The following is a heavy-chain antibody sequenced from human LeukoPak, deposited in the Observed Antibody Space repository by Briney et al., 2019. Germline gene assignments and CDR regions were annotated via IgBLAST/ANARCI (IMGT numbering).Heavy chain of an antibody. J-gene: IGHJ5*02. CDR3: ARIYLKLASAS. CDR1: GFTFSSHW. V-gene: IGHV3-74*01. Sequence: GGSLRLSCAASGFTFSSHWMHWVRQAPGKGLVWVSRINSDGSGTSSADSVKGRLTTSRDNTKNTLYLQINSLRAEDTAVYYCARIYLKLASASWGQGTLVTVSS. D-gene: IGHD3-10*01. CDR2: INSDGSGT.